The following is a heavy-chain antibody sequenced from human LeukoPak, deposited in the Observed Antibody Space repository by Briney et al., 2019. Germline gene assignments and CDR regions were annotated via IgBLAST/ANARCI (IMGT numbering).Heavy chain of an antibody. Sequence: PGGSLRLSCAASGFNFGTYAMSWVRQAPGRGLGWVSAVSSSGGDTFYADSVKGRFTISRDNSKNMLFLQMNSLRADDTAVYYCAKERVAYSYAEQWGQGTLVTVSS. CDR2: VSSSGGDT. J-gene: IGHJ4*02. V-gene: IGHV3-23*01. D-gene: IGHD5-18*01. CDR3: AKERVAYSYAEQ. CDR1: GFNFGTYA.